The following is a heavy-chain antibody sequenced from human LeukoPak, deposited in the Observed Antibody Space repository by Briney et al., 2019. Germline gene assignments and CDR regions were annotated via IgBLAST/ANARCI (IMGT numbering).Heavy chain of an antibody. CDR2: TSAYNGHT. Sequence: GASVKVSCKASGYAFTSFGISWVRQAPGQGLEWMGWTSAYNGHTNYAQRFQGRVTMTTDTSTTTAYMELRSLRSDDTAVYYCARDLGAIAAAMPSDYWGQGTLVTVSS. V-gene: IGHV1-18*01. CDR1: GYAFTSFG. D-gene: IGHD6-13*01. J-gene: IGHJ4*02. CDR3: ARDLGAIAAAMPSDY.